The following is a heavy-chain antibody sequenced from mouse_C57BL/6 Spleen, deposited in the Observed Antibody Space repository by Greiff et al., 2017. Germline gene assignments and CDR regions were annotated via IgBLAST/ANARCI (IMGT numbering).Heavy chain of an antibody. V-gene: IGHV1-59*01. CDR2: IDPSDSYT. J-gene: IGHJ2*01. CDR3: ARAEGLLGRRYFDY. D-gene: IGHD4-1*01. CDR1: GYTFTSYW. Sequence: QVQLQQPGAELVRPGTSVKLSCKASGYTFTSYWMHWVKQRPGQGLEWIGVIDPSDSYTNYNQKFKGKATLTVDTSSSTAYMQLSSLTSEDSAVYYCARAEGLLGRRYFDYWGKGTTLTVSS.